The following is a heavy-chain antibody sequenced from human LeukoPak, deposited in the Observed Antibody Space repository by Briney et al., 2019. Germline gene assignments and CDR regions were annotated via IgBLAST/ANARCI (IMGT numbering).Heavy chain of an antibody. Sequence: SETLSLTCTVSGGSISSGSYYWSWIRQPAGKGLEWIGRIYTSGSTNYNPSLKSRVTISVDTSKNQFSLKLNSVTAADTAVYYCARDRLRWPKIDYWGQGTLVTVSS. J-gene: IGHJ4*02. CDR3: ARDRLRWPKIDY. V-gene: IGHV4-61*02. CDR1: GGSISSGSYY. D-gene: IGHD4-23*01. CDR2: IYTSGST.